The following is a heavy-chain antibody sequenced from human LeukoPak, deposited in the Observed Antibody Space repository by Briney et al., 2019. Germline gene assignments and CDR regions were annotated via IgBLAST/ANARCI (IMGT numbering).Heavy chain of an antibody. CDR3: AKRYSSGFYYMDV. CDR1: GFTFSDYY. Sequence: NPGXXLRLSCAASGFTFSDYYMTWIRQAPGKGLEWVSYITSSGSTVYYADSVRGRFTISRDNAKNSLYLQMNSLRAEDTAVYYCAKRYSSGFYYMDVWGKGTTVTISS. J-gene: IGHJ6*03. D-gene: IGHD6-19*01. V-gene: IGHV3-11*04. CDR2: ITSSGSTV.